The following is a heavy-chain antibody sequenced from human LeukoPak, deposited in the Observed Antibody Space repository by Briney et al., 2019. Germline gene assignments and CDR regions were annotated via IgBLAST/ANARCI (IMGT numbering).Heavy chain of an antibody. CDR1: GSTLPELS. V-gene: IGHV1-24*01. CDR2: FDPEDGET. CDR3: ATYIAVAGTGYFDY. Sequence: ASVKVSCKVSGSTLPELSMHWVRPAPGKGLEWMGGFDPEDGETIYAQKFQGRVTMTEDTSTDTAYMELSSLRSEDTAVYYCATYIAVAGTGYFDYWGQGTLVTVSS. J-gene: IGHJ4*02. D-gene: IGHD6-19*01.